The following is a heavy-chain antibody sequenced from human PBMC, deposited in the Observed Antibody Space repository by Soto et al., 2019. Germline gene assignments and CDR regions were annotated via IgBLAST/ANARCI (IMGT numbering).Heavy chain of an antibody. CDR2: IYPDDSET. CDR1: GYSFTNYW. Sequence: GESLKISCKGSGYSFTNYWIGWVRQMPGKGLEWMGLIYPDDSETRYSPSFQGLITIAADKSISTAYLQWSSLKASDTAMYYCTRGCGGDCSSGDYWGQGTLVTVSS. J-gene: IGHJ4*02. D-gene: IGHD2-21*02. V-gene: IGHV5-51*01. CDR3: TRGCGGDCSSGDY.